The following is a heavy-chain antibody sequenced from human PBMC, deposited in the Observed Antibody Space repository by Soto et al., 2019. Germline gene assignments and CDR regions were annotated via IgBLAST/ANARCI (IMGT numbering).Heavy chain of an antibody. Sequence: GGSLRLSCAASGFTFSGYAMSWVRLAPGKGLEWVSAISGSGGSTYYADSVKGRFTISRDNSRNTLYLQMNSLRAEDTAVYYCAKDLDSSGYYYSSFDYWGQGTLVTVSS. CDR1: GFTFSGYA. V-gene: IGHV3-23*01. J-gene: IGHJ4*02. D-gene: IGHD3-22*01. CDR2: ISGSGGST. CDR3: AKDLDSSGYYYSSFDY.